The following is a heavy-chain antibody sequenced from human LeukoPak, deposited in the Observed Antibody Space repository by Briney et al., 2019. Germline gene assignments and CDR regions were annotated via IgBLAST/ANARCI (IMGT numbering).Heavy chain of an antibody. CDR1: GYTFTGYY. CDR2: INPNSGGT. V-gene: IGHV1-2*04. D-gene: IGHD4-23*01. CDR3: ASGYGGNSGYFDY. Sequence: ASVKVSCKASGYTFTGYYMHWVRQAPGQGLEWMGWINPNSGGTNYAQKFQGWVTVTRDTSISTAYMELSRLRSDDAAVYYCASGYGGNSGYFDYWGQGTLVTVSS. J-gene: IGHJ4*02.